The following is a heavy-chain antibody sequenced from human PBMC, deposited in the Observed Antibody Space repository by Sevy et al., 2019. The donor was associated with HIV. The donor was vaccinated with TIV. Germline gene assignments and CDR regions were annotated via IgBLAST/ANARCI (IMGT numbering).Heavy chain of an antibody. J-gene: IGHJ4*02. CDR2: VDNDGSGT. V-gene: IGHV3-74*01. D-gene: IGHD2-8*01. CDR1: GFTFTNYW. CDR3: TRDMYGIDY. Sequence: GGSLRLSCAASGFTFTNYWMHWVRQAPGKGLVWVSRVDNDGSGTNYADTVKGRFTISSDNAKNTVYLQMNSLRAEHTAVYYCTRDMYGIDYWGQGTLVTVSS.